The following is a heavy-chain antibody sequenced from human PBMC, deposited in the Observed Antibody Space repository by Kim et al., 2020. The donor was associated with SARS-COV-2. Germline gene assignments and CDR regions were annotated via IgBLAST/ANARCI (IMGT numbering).Heavy chain of an antibody. J-gene: IGHJ4*02. CDR2: INENGTGI. CDR1: GFTFNKYG. CDR3: GKSNAN. V-gene: IGHV3-23*01. Sequence: GGSLRLSCAASGFTFNKYGMSWIRQALGKGLEWVSAINENGTGIYYGESVKGRFTTSRDNSKNRVYLQMNDLRAEDTAIYYCGKSNANWGQGTLVTVSS.